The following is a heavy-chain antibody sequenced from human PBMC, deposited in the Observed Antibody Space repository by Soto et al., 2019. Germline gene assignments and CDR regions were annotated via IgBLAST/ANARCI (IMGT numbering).Heavy chain of an antibody. CDR3: ARGGVVPAASLHYYYHYGIDV. CDR2: INPNSGGT. V-gene: IGHV1-2*02. J-gene: IGHJ6*01. Sequence: EQGLEWMGWINPNSGGTNYAQKFQGRVTMTRDTSISTAYMELSRLRSDDTAVYYCARGGVVPAASLHYYYHYGIDV. D-gene: IGHD2-2*01.